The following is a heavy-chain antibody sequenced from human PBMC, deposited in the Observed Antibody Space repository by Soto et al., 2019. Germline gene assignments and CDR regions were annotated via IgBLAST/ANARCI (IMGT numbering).Heavy chain of an antibody. J-gene: IGHJ6*02. CDR1: GYSFTSYW. Sequence: GESLKISCKGSGYSFTSYWIGWVRQMPGKGLEWMGIIYPGDSDTRYSPSFQGQVTISADKSISTAYLQWSSLKASDTAMYYCARVAAGPPPQEPAYYHYLMAVRGQGTTVTGSS. V-gene: IGHV5-51*01. D-gene: IGHD6-19*01. CDR3: ARVAAGPPPQEPAYYHYLMAV. CDR2: IYPGDSDT.